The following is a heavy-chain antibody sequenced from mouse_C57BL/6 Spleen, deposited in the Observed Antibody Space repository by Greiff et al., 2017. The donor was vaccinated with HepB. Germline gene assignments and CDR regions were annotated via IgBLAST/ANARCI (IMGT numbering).Heavy chain of an antibody. CDR2: IDPSDSYT. V-gene: IGHV1-50*01. CDR1: GYTFTSYW. CDR3: AIRGVIDYDDWFAY. D-gene: IGHD2-4*01. Sequence: VQLQQPGAELVKPGASVKLSCKASGYTFTSYWMQWVKQRPGQGLEWIGEIDPSDSYTNYNQKFKGKATLTVDTSSSTAYMQLSSLTSEDSAVYYCAIRGVIDYDDWFAYWGQGTLVTVSA. J-gene: IGHJ3*01.